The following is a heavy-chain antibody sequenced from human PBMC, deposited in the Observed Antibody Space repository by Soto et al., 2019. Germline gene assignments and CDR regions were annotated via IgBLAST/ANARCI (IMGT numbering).Heavy chain of an antibody. J-gene: IGHJ6*02. V-gene: IGHV3-11*06. CDR1: GFTFSDYY. D-gene: IGHD2-2*01. CDR3: ARVLGYCSSTSCPYGMDV. Sequence: PGGSLRLSCAASGFTFSDYYMSWIRQAPGKELEWVSYISSSSSYTNYADSVKGRFTISRDNAKNSLYLQMNSLRAGDTAVYYCARVLGYCSSTSCPYGMDVWGQGTTVTVSS. CDR2: ISSSSSYT.